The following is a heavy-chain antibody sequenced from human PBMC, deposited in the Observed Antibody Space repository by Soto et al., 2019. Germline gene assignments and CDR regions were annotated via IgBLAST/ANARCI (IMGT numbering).Heavy chain of an antibody. CDR3: ARGGYGAWYIDR. Sequence: EVQLVESGGGLVQPGGSLRLSCAASGFTFSTYWMHWIRQGPGKGLVWVSRIKGDGSSTSYADSVKGRFTISRDNAKNTVYLQLDSLRAEDTAVYYCARGGYGAWYIDRWGRGTLVTVSS. CDR2: IKGDGSST. V-gene: IGHV3-74*01. J-gene: IGHJ2*01. D-gene: IGHD5-18*01. CDR1: GFTFSTYW.